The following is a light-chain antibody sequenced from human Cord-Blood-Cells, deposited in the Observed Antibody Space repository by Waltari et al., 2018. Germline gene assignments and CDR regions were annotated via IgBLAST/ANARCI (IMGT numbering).Light chain of an antibody. Sequence: QSALPQPASVSGSLGQSITIPCTGTSSDVGGSTSVSWYQQHPGKAPKLMIYEVSNRPPGVSKCFSGTESCNTASLTISGLQAEDEADYYCSSYTSSSTVVFGGGTKLTVL. J-gene: IGLJ2*01. CDR2: EVS. CDR3: SSYTSSSTVV. V-gene: IGLV2-14*01. CDR1: SSDVGGSTS.